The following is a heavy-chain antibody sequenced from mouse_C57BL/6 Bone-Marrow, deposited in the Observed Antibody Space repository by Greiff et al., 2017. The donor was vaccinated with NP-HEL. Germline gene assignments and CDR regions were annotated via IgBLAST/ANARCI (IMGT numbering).Heavy chain of an antibody. Sequence: QVQLQQPGAELVKPGASVKLSCKASGYTFTSYWMHWVKQRPGQGLEWIGMIHPNSGSTNYNEKFKSKATLTVDKSSSTAYMQLSSLTSEDSAVYYCARHRESTTVVPLDYWGQGTTLTVSS. CDR3: ARHRESTTVVPLDY. J-gene: IGHJ2*01. CDR1: GYTFTSYW. D-gene: IGHD1-1*01. CDR2: IHPNSGST. V-gene: IGHV1-64*01.